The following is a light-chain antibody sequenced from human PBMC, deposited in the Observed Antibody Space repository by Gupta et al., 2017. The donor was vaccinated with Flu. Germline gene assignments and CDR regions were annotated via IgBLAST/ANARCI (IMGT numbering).Light chain of an antibody. J-gene: IGLJ3*02. CDR2: ENN. V-gene: IGLV1-51*02. CDR1: SSNIGSNF. CDR3: LSWDSSLSAEV. Sequence: QSVLTQPPSVSAAPGQKVTISCSGSSSNIGSNFVSWYQQLPRTAPKLLIYENNKRPSGIPDRFSGSKSGASATLGITGLQTGDEADYYCLSWDSSLSAEVFGGGTKLTVI.